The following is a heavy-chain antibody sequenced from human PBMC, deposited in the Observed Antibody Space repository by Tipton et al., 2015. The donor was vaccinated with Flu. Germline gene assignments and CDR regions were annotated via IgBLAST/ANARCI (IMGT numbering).Heavy chain of an antibody. CDR3: AREVGKGRGYSYGNVGYFDL. CDR1: GYIFTGYY. Sequence: QVQLVQSGAEVKKPGASVKVSCKASGYIFTGYYMHWVRQAPGQGLEWMGWINPNSGGTNYAQKFQGRVTMTRDTSISTAYMELSRLRSDDTAVYYCAREVGKGRGYSYGNVGYFDLWGRGTLVTVSS. CDR2: INPNSGGT. J-gene: IGHJ2*01. D-gene: IGHD5-18*01. V-gene: IGHV1-2*02.